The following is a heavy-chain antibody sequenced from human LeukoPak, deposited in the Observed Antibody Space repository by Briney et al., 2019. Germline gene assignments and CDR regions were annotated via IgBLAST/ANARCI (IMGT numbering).Heavy chain of an antibody. Sequence: PSETLSLTCTVSGGSISSSSYYWGWIRQPPGKGLECIGSIYYSGSTYYNPSLKSRVTISVDTSKNQFSLKLSSVTAADTAVYYCARVSQQLVGGYYYYYMDVWGKGTTVTISS. CDR3: ARVSQQLVGGYYYYYMDV. J-gene: IGHJ6*03. D-gene: IGHD6-13*01. V-gene: IGHV4-39*07. CDR2: IYYSGST. CDR1: GGSISSSSYY.